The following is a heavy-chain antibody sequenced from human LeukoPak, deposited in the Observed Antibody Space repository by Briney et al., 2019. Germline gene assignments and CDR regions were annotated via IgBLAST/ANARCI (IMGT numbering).Heavy chain of an antibody. CDR1: GFTFDDYA. CDR2: ISGDGGTA. D-gene: IGHD6-25*01. Sequence: PGGSLRLSCAASGFTFDDYAMHWVRQAPGKGLEWVSLISGDGGTAYYADSVKSRFTISRDNRKKSLYLQMNSLRTEDTALYYCAKDIGGLNYCGQGTLVTVSS. J-gene: IGHJ4*02. V-gene: IGHV3-43*02. CDR3: AKDIGGLNY.